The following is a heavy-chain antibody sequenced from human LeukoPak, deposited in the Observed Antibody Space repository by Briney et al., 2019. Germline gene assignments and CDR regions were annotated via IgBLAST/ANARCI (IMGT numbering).Heavy chain of an antibody. V-gene: IGHV3-7*01. CDR1: GFTFSSYW. CDR3: AKDPGHFDY. J-gene: IGHJ4*02. Sequence: PGGSLRLSCAASGFTFSSYWMSWVRQAPGKGLEWVANIKQDGSEKHYVDSVKGRFTISRDNAKNTLYLQMNSLRAEDTAVYYCAKDPGHFDYWGQGTLVTVSS. CDR2: IKQDGSEK.